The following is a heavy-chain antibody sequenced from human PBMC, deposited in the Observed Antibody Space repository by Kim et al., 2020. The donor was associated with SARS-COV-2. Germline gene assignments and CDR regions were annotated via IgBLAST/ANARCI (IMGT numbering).Heavy chain of an antibody. D-gene: IGHD5-18*01. CDR1: GGSISSSSYY. Sequence: SETLSLTCTVSGGSISSSSYYWGWIRQAPGQGLEWIGSMYYSGSTYYNPSLESRVTISLDTPKNQFSLNLTSVTAADTAVYYCASDQDTVMDHFDYWGQGSLVTVSS. J-gene: IGHJ4*02. CDR2: MYYSGST. CDR3: ASDQDTVMDHFDY. V-gene: IGHV4-39*07.